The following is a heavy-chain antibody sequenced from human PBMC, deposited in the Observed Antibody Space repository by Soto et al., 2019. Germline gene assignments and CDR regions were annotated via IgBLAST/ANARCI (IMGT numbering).Heavy chain of an antibody. D-gene: IGHD6-19*01. Sequence: NPSETLSLTCTVSGGSISSYYWSWIRQPAGKGLEWIGRIYTSGSTNYNPSLKSRVTMSVDTSKNQFSLKLSSVTAADTAVYYCARDPSGRAENWFDPWGQGTLVTVSS. CDR1: GGSISSYY. J-gene: IGHJ5*02. V-gene: IGHV4-4*07. CDR2: IYTSGST. CDR3: ARDPSGRAENWFDP.